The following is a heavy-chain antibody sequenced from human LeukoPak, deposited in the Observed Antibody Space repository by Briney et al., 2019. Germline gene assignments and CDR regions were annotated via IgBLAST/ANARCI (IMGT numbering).Heavy chain of an antibody. CDR2: INSDGSST. CDR3: ARPTSYCSGGSCYHYDAFDI. Sequence: GSLRLSCAASGFTFSSYWMHWVRQAPGKGLVWVSRINSDGSSTSYADSVKGRFTISRDNAKNTLYLQMNSLRAEDTAVYYCARPTSYCSGGSCYHYDAFDIWGQGTMVTVSS. CDR1: GFTFSSYW. J-gene: IGHJ3*02. V-gene: IGHV3-74*01. D-gene: IGHD2-15*01.